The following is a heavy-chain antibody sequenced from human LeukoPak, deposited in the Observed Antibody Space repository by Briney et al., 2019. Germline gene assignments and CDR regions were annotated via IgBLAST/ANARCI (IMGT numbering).Heavy chain of an antibody. CDR2: IYRSGNT. V-gene: IGHV4-38-2*02. Sequence: SETLSLTCTVSGYSISSGYFWGRIRQPPGKGLEWIGNIYRSGNTYYNPSLKSRVTISVDTSKNQFSLKLSSVTAADTAVYYCARVTAMVTQFDYWGQGTLVTVSS. CDR1: GYSISSGYF. D-gene: IGHD5-18*01. J-gene: IGHJ4*02. CDR3: ARVTAMVTQFDY.